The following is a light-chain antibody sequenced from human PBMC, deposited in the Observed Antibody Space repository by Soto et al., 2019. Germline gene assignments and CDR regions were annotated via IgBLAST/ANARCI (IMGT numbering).Light chain of an antibody. CDR1: QSVSSY. CDR3: QQRSNWPPT. J-gene: IGKJ1*01. V-gene: IGKV3-11*01. Sequence: EIVLTQSPATLSLSPGERATLSCRASQSVSSYLAWYQQKPGQAPRLLIYGASARATGFPARFSGSGSGTDFTLTISSLEPEDFAVYYCQQRSNWPPTFGQGTKVDIK. CDR2: GAS.